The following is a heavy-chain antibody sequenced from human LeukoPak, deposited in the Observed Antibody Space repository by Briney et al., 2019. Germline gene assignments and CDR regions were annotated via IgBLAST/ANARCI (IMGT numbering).Heavy chain of an antibody. J-gene: IGHJ6*03. CDR1: GGSTRTYS. D-gene: IGHD1-14*01. CDR3: AGHPTGLSAMDV. Sequence: SETLSLTCTVSGGSTRTYSWSWIRQSPVKGLEWIGCFFYNGTTTYNPSLKSRVTVSVDTSKNQFSLKLSSVTAADTAVYYCAGHPTGLSAMDVWGKGTTVAVSS. CDR2: FFYNGTT. V-gene: IGHV4-59*08.